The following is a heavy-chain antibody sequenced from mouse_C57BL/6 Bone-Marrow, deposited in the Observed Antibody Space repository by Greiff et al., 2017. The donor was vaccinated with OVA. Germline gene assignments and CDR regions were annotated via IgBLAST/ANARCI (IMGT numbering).Heavy chain of an antibody. CDR2: IDPYDSYT. D-gene: IGHD1-1*01. CDR3: ARGFITTVVAHWYFDV. V-gene: IGHV1-50*01. Sequence: VQLQQPGAELVKPGASVKLSCKASGYTFTSYWMQWVKQRPGQGLEWIGEIDPYDSYTNYNQKFKGKATLTVDTSSSTAYMQLSSLTSEDSAVYYCARGFITTVVAHWYFDVWGTGTTVTVSS. CDR1: GYTFTSYW. J-gene: IGHJ1*03.